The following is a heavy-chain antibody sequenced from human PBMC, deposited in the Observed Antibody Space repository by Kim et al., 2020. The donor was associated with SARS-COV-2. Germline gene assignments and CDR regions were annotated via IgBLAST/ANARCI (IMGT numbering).Heavy chain of an antibody. CDR3: ARAERAYYYGMDV. D-gene: IGHD1-1*01. Sequence: ASVKVSCKASGYTFTGYYMHWVRQAPGQGLEWMGWINPNSGGTNYAQKFQGWVTMTRDTSISTAYMELSRLRSDDTAVYYCARAERAYYYGMDVWGQGTTVTVSS. CDR2: INPNSGGT. J-gene: IGHJ6*02. CDR1: GYTFTGYY. V-gene: IGHV1-2*04.